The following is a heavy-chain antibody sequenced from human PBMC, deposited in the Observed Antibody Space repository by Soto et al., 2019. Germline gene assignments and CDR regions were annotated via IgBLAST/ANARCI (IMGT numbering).Heavy chain of an antibody. Sequence: PSETLSLTCTVSGGSLSPNYWTWIRQPPGKGLEWVGYIYFGGTTSYNPSLRSRVTISLETSNSQFSLRLSSVTAADTAVYYCETLGPYYQPPPPWAPGPLAPV. CDR1: GGSLSPNY. V-gene: IGHV4-4*09. D-gene: IGHD2-2*01. CDR2: IYFGGTT. CDR3: ETLGPYYQPPPP. J-gene: IGHJ5*02.